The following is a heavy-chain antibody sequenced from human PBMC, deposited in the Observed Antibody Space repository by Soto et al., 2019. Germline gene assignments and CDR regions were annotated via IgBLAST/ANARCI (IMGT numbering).Heavy chain of an antibody. V-gene: IGHV3-30*18. CDR1: GFTFNSFG. Sequence: PGGSLRLSCGASGFTFNSFGMHWVRQAPGRGLEWVAVISYDGDNKYYTDSVKGRFTISRDNSKNTLHLEMNSLRAEDTAVYYCAXDIDTMVRVPFYYGMDVWGQGTTVTVSS. D-gene: IGHD3-10*01. J-gene: IGHJ6*02. CDR2: ISYDGDNK. CDR3: AXDIDTMVRVPFYYGMDV.